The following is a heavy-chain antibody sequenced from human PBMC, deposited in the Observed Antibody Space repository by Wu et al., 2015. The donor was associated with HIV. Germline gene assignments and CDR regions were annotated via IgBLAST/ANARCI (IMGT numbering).Heavy chain of an antibody. CDR3: ASCNIFGVVMISCAFSY. J-gene: IGHJ4*02. D-gene: IGHD3-3*02. V-gene: IGHV1-69*12. CDR2: IIPIFGTA. CDR1: GGTFSSYA. Sequence: QVQLVQSGAEVKKPGSSVKVSCKASGGTFSSYAISWVRQAPGQGLEWMGGIIPIFGTANYAQKFQGRVTITADESTSTAYMELSSLRSEDTAVYYCASCNIFGVVMISCAFSYWGQGTLVTVSS.